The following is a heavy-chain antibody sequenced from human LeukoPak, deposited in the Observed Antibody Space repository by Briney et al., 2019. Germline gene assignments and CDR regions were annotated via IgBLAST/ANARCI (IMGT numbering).Heavy chain of an antibody. Sequence: KTSETLSLTCAVYGGSFSGYYWSWIRQPAGKGLEWIGRIYTSGSTNYNPSLKSRVTMSVDTSKNQFSLKLSSATAADTAVYYCAREDGYSYGLFDYWGQGTLVTVSS. V-gene: IGHV4-4*07. J-gene: IGHJ4*02. CDR3: AREDGYSYGLFDY. CDR2: IYTSGST. CDR1: GGSFSGYY. D-gene: IGHD5-18*01.